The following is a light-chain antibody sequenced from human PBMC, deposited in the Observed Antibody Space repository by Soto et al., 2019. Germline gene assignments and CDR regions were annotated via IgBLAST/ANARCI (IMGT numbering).Light chain of an antibody. J-gene: IGLJ1*01. Sequence: QSVLAQPASVSGSPGQSITISCTGTSSDLGGYNYVSWYQQHPGKAPKLMLYDVSNRPSGVSNRFSGSKSGNTASLTISGLQPEDEAEYYCSAYTSSTSYVFGSGTKVTVL. CDR3: SAYTSSTSYV. V-gene: IGLV2-14*01. CDR2: DVS. CDR1: SSDLGGYNY.